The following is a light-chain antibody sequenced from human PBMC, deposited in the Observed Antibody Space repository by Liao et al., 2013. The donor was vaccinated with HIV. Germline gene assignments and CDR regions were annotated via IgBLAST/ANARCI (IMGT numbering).Light chain of an antibody. CDR1: NIGSKS. CDR2: EDS. Sequence: SYELTQPPSVSVAPGKTARITCGGNNIGSKSVHWYQQKPGQAPVVVIYEDSKRPSGIPERFSGSNSGNTATLTISGTQAVDEADYYCQAWDSKTGASFGTGTKVTVL. V-gene: IGLV3-21*01. CDR3: QAWDSKTGAS. J-gene: IGLJ1*01.